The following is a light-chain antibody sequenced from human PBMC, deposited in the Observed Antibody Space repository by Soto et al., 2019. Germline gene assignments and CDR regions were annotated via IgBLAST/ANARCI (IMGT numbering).Light chain of an antibody. CDR1: QDISNY. Sequence: IQMIQSPSSLSASVGDRVTITCQASQDISNYLNWYQQKPGKAPKLLIYDASNLETGVPSRFSGSGSGTDFTFTISSLQPEDIATYYCQQYDNLPLTFGGGTKVDIK. CDR3: QQYDNLPLT. CDR2: DAS. V-gene: IGKV1-33*01. J-gene: IGKJ4*01.